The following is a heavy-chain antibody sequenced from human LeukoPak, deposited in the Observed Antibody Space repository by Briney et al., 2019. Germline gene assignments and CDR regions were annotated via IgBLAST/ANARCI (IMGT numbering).Heavy chain of an antibody. CDR1: GFTVSGNY. CDR2: LYSGGTT. V-gene: IGHV3-66*01. J-gene: IGHJ4*02. D-gene: IGHD1-26*01. Sequence: PGWSVRLSCAISGFTVSGNYMNWVRQAPGKGLEWVSVLYSGGTTSYADSVKGRFTISRDNSKNTLYLQMNSLRAEDTAVYYCARGRWEPGGGVDYWGQGTLVTVS. CDR3: ARGRWEPGGGVDY.